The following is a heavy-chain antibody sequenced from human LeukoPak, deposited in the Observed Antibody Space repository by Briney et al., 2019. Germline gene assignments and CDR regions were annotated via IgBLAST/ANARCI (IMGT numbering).Heavy chain of an antibody. V-gene: IGHV3-21*01. J-gene: IGHJ5*01. CDR1: GFTFSSYS. Sequence: GGSLTLSCAASGFTFSSYSRNWVRQPPGKGLEWVSAISSSRSYIYYADLEKGGFIIFSTNDKNSLYLQISSLRAEDTAVYYCARDQGLLVVAGRFGSWGQGTLVTVSS. CDR3: ARDQGLLVVAGRFGS. CDR2: ISSSRSYI. D-gene: IGHD6-19*01.